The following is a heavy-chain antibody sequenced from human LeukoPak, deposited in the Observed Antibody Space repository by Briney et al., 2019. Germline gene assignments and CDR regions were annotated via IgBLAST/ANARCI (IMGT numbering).Heavy chain of an antibody. CDR3: ARGGYRYEY. Sequence: GGSLRLSCAASGFSFNTYWMSWVRQAPGKGLEWVANIRQDGGERYYVDSVKGRFTISRDNAKNSLYLQMNSLRAEDTAVYYCARGGYRYEYWGQGTLVTVSS. J-gene: IGHJ4*02. CDR2: IRQDGGER. D-gene: IGHD5-18*01. CDR1: GFSFNTYW. V-gene: IGHV3-7*05.